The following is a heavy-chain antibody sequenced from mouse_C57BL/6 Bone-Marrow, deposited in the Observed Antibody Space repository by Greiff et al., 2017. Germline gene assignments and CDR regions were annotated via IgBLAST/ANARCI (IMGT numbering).Heavy chain of an antibody. D-gene: IGHD4-1*01. CDR3: ARSGPLGRSFDY. V-gene: IGHV1-55*01. CDR1: GYTFTSYW. Sequence: QVTLQQPGAELVKPGASVKMSCKASGYTFTSYWITWVKQRPGPGLGWIGDIYPTSGRTNYNEKFKSKAILTVYTSSNTAYMQLSSLTSEDSAVCYCARSGPLGRSFDYWGQGTTLTVSS. J-gene: IGHJ2*01. CDR2: IYPTSGRT.